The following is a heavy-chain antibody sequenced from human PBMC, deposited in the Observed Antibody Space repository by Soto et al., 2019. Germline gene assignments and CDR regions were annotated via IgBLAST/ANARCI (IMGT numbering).Heavy chain of an antibody. D-gene: IGHD1-7*01. CDR2: IYYSGST. J-gene: IGHJ6*02. CDR3: ARHISGITTRYYYGMDV. Sequence: SETLSLTCTVSGGSISSSSYYWGWIRQPPGKGLEWIGSIYYSGSTYYNPSLKSRVTISVDTSKNQFSLKLSSVTAADTAVYYCARHISGITTRYYYGMDVWGQGTTVTVS. V-gene: IGHV4-39*01. CDR1: GGSISSSSYY.